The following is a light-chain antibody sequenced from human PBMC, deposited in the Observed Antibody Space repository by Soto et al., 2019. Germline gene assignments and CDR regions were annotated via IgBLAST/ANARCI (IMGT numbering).Light chain of an antibody. CDR1: QSISSY. V-gene: IGKV3-11*01. J-gene: IGKJ3*01. Sequence: EIVLTQSPATLSLSPGERATLSCRASQSISSYLAWYQQKPDQAPRLLIYGASNRATGIPARFSGSGSGTDFTLTISSLEPEDFAVYYCHQRSTWPFTFGPGTKVDI. CDR3: HQRSTWPFT. CDR2: GAS.